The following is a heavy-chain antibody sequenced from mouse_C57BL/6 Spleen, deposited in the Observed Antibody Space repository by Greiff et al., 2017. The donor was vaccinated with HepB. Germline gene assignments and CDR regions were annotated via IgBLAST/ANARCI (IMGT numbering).Heavy chain of an antibody. CDR3: ASQGYGSLFDY. CDR1: GYTFTDYY. Sequence: QVQLQQSGPELVKPGASVKISCKASGYTFTDYYINWVKQRPGQGLEWIGWIFPGSGSTYYNEKFKGKATLTVDKSSSTAYMLLSRLTSEDSAVYFCASQGYGSLFDYWRQGTTLTVSS. V-gene: IGHV1-75*01. J-gene: IGHJ2*01. D-gene: IGHD1-1*01. CDR2: IFPGSGST.